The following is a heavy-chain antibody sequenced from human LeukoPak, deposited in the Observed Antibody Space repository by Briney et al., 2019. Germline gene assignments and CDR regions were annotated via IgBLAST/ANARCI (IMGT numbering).Heavy chain of an antibody. CDR2: ISSSGSTI. V-gene: IGHV3-11*01. J-gene: IGHJ4*02. CDR3: ARGYDRSGYFDY. Sequence: GGSLRLSCAASGFTFSDYYMSWIRQAPGKGLEWVSYISSSGSTIYYADSVKGRFTISRDNAKNSLYLQMNSLRAGDTALYHCARGYDRSGYFDYWDQGTLVTVSS. D-gene: IGHD3-22*01. CDR1: GFTFSDYY.